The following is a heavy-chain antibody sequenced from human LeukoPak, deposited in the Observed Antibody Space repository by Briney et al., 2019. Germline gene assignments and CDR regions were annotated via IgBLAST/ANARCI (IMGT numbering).Heavy chain of an antibody. CDR3: AKSAEAYYYYYYMDV. D-gene: IGHD6-13*01. CDR1: GFTFDDYA. Sequence: GRSLRLSCAASGFTFDDYAMHWVRQAPGKGLEWVSGISWNSGSIGYADSVKGRFTISRDNAKNSLYLQMNSLRAEDTALYYCAKSAEAYYYYYYMDVWGKGTTVTISS. CDR2: ISWNSGSI. V-gene: IGHV3-9*01. J-gene: IGHJ6*03.